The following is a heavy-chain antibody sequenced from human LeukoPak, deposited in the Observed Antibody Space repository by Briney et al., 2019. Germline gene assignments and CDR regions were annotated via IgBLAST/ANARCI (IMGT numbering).Heavy chain of an antibody. Sequence: ASVKVSCKASGYTFTSYVIHWVRQAPGQRLEWMGWINAGNGNTKYSQEFQDRVTITRDTSASTAYMELSSLRSEDMAVYYCVRARYETRIWPKSRYDYYHYMDVWGKGTTVTVSS. D-gene: IGHD3-3*01. CDR3: VRARYETRIWPKSRYDYYHYMDV. CDR1: GYTFTSYV. J-gene: IGHJ6*03. CDR2: INAGNGNT. V-gene: IGHV1-3*03.